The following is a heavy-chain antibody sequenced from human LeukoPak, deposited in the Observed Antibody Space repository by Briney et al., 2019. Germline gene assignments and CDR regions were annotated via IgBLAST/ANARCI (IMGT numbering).Heavy chain of an antibody. D-gene: IGHD3-10*01. CDR2: INSGSGTT. CDR1: GFIFSSAV. CDR3: AKGSAGAGSYRPFDY. Sequence: GGSLRLSCAASGFIFSSAVMSWVRQAPAKELEWVSAINSGSGTTYAESVKDRFTISRDNSRNTLYLQMNTLRADHTAVYYCAKGSAGAGSYRPFDYWGQGTLVTVPS. V-gene: IGHV3-23*01. J-gene: IGHJ4*02.